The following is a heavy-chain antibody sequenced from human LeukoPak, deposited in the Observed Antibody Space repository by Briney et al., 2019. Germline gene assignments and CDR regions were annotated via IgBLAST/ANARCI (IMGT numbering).Heavy chain of an antibody. Sequence: GGSLRLSCAASGFTVSSNYMSWVRQAPGKGLEWVSVIYSGGSTYYADSVKGRFTISRDNSKNTLYLQMNSLRAEDTAVYYCARPLSSGSPQGLPTSPHLDYWGQGTLVTVSS. J-gene: IGHJ4*02. CDR2: IYSGGST. D-gene: IGHD3-10*01. CDR1: GFTVSSNY. V-gene: IGHV3-66*04. CDR3: ARPLSSGSPQGLPTSPHLDY.